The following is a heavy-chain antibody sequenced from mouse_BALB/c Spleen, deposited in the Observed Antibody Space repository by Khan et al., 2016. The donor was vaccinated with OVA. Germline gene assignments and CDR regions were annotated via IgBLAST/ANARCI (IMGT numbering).Heavy chain of an antibody. CDR2: IRLKSDDYVT. D-gene: IGHD6-1*01. Sequence: QLEESGGGLVQPGGYMKLSCGASGFTFSNYWMNWVRQSPEKGLEWVAEIRLKSDDYVTHYAESGKGRFTISRDEGKSSVYLQITHLRAEGAGIYYCWILLWGQGTTLTVSS. CDR3: WILL. V-gene: IGHV6-6*02. J-gene: IGHJ2*01. CDR1: GFTFSNYW.